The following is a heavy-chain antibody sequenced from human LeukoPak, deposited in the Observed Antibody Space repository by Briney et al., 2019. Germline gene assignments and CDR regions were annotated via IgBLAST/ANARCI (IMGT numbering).Heavy chain of an antibody. CDR3: VTFGISWLDSY. Sequence: QAGGSLRLSCAASGFAFSREGMHWVRQAPGEGLVWVARTNEHGTFTGYADSVKGRFNISRDNAKNTLYLQMTSLRAEDTAVYYCVTFGISWLDSYWGQGTLVTVSS. V-gene: IGHV3-74*01. D-gene: IGHD2-15*01. CDR1: GFAFSREG. CDR2: TNEHGTFT. J-gene: IGHJ4*02.